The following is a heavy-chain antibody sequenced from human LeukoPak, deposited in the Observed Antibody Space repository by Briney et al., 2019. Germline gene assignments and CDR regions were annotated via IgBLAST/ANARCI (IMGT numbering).Heavy chain of an antibody. Sequence: GGSLRLSCAASGFTFSSYWMSWVRQAPGKGLEWVANIKQDGSEKYYVDSVKGRFTNSRDNAKNSLYLQMNSLRAEDTAVYYCARITSPILLGFGEVSFYFDYWGQGTLVTVSS. J-gene: IGHJ4*02. V-gene: IGHV3-7*01. D-gene: IGHD3-10*01. CDR1: GFTFSSYW. CDR3: ARITSPILLGFGEVSFYFDY. CDR2: IKQDGSEK.